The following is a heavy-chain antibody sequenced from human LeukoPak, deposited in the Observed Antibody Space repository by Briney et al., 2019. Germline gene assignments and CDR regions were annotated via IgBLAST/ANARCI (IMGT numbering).Heavy chain of an antibody. CDR3: ARDMVTIAVAGTGESQFDY. J-gene: IGHJ4*02. Sequence: GGSLRLSCAASGFTFTSYAMHWVRQAPGKGLEWVAVISYDGSNKYYADSVKGRFTISRDNSKNALYLQMNSLRAEDTAVYYCARDMVTIAVAGTGESQFDYWGQGTLVTVSS. D-gene: IGHD6-19*01. CDR1: GFTFTSYA. V-gene: IGHV3-30*04. CDR2: ISYDGSNK.